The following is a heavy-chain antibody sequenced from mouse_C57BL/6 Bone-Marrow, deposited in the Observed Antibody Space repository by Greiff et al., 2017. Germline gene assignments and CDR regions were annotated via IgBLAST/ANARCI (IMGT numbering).Heavy chain of an antibody. J-gene: IGHJ1*03. CDR1: GYTFTSSG. CDR2: IYPRSGNT. Sequence: QVQLQQSGAELARPGASVKLSCKASGYTFTSSGISWVKQRTGQGLEWIGEIYPRSGNTYYNEKFKGKATLTADKSSSTAYMELRSLTSEDSAVYVCARSDYYGRGYWYFDVWGTGTTVTVSS. V-gene: IGHV1-81*01. CDR3: ARSDYYGRGYWYFDV. D-gene: IGHD1-1*01.